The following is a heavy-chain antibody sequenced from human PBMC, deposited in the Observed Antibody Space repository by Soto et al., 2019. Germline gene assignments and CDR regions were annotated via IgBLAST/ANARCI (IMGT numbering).Heavy chain of an antibody. CDR2: INPADSDT. V-gene: IGHV5-51*01. CDR1: GYIFTNYW. J-gene: IGHJ4*02. CDR3: VRPDSTGYYSH. D-gene: IGHD3-9*01. Sequence: PGESLKISCKGSGYIFTNYWTGWVRQIPGKGLEWMGIINPADSDTRYSPSFQDQVTVSVDKSISTAYLHRGSLKASDTAMYYCVRPDSTGYYSHWGQGTPVTVSS.